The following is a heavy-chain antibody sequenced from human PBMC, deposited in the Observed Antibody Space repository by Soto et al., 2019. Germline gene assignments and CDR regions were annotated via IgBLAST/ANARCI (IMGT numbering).Heavy chain of an antibody. J-gene: IGHJ6*02. V-gene: IGHV1-18*01. CDR1: GYTFTSYG. CDR2: ISAYNGNT. Sequence: QVQLVQSGAEVKKPGASVKVSCKASGYTFTSYGISWVRQAPGQGLEWMGWISAYNGNTNYAQKLQGRVTMTTDTATSTAYMARRSLRSDDAAVYYFAGDLAIVLMVYATRGAGMDVCGQGTTVTVSS. D-gene: IGHD2-8*01. CDR3: AGDLAIVLMVYATRGAGMDV.